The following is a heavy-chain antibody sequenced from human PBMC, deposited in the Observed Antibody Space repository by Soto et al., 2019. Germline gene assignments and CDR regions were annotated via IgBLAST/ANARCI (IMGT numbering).Heavy chain of an antibody. D-gene: IGHD5-18*01. CDR2: ISYDGSNK. Sequence: GESLKISCAASGFTFSSYGMHWVRQAPGKGLEWVAVISYDGSNKYYADSVKGRFTISRDNSKNTLYLQMNSLRAEDTAVYYCAKDLQPRIGIQLWPSPFDYWGQGTLVTVSS. J-gene: IGHJ4*02. CDR1: GFTFSSYG. V-gene: IGHV3-30*18. CDR3: AKDLQPRIGIQLWPSPFDY.